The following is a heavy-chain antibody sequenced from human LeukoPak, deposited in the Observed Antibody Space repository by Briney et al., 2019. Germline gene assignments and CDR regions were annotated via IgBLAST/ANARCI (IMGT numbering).Heavy chain of an antibody. D-gene: IGHD3-16*01. V-gene: IGHV1-8*03. Sequence: GASVKVSCKASGYTFTSYGISWVRQAPGQGLEWMGWMNPNSGNTGYAQKFQGRVTITRNTSISTAYMELSSLRSEDTAVYYCARGVNTYLWFGGDYMDVWGKGSTVTVSS. CDR3: ARGVNTYLWFGGDYMDV. J-gene: IGHJ6*03. CDR2: MNPNSGNT. CDR1: GYTFTSYG.